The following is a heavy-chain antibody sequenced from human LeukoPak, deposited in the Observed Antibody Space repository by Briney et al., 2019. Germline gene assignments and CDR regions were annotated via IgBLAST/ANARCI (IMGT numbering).Heavy chain of an antibody. CDR3: ARDGTSLEAYNWFDP. CDR2: IIPIFGTA. J-gene: IGHJ5*02. D-gene: IGHD2-2*01. CDR1: GGTFAGYA. V-gene: IGHV1-69*01. Sequence: SVKVSCKASGGTFAGYAISWVRQAPGQGLEWMGGIIPIFGTANYAQKFQGRVTITADESTSTAYMELSSLRSEDTAVYYCARDGTSLEAYNWFDPWGQGTLVTVSS.